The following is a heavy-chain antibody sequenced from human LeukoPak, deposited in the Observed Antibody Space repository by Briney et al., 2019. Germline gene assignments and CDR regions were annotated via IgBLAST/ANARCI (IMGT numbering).Heavy chain of an antibody. J-gene: IGHJ4*02. CDR2: ISGSGGST. CDR3: AKGGLGYYDSSGSFDY. Sequence: GGSLRLSCAASGFTFSSYAMSWLRQAPGKGLEWVSAISGSGGSTYYADSVKGRFTISRDNSKNTLYLQMNSLRAEDTAVYYCAKGGLGYYDSSGSFDYWGQGTLVTVSS. V-gene: IGHV3-23*01. D-gene: IGHD3-22*01. CDR1: GFTFSSYA.